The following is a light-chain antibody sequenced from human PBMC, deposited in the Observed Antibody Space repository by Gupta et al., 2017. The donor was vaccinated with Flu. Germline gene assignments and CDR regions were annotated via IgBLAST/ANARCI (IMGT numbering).Light chain of an antibody. CDR1: ALPKQY. J-gene: IGLJ3*02. CDR2: KDS. CDR3: QSADSSGTSLV. V-gene: IGLV3-25*03. Sequence: GQTARITCSGDALPKQYAYWYQQKPGQAPVLVIYKDSERPSGIPERFSGSSSGTTVTLTISGVQAEDEADYYCQSADSSGTSLVFGGGTKLTVL.